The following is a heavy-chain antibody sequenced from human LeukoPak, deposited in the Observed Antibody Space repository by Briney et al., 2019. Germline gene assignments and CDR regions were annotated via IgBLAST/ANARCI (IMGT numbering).Heavy chain of an antibody. CDR2: VSYSGTT. D-gene: IGHD2-2*01. V-gene: IGHV4-59*13. CDR3: AGRYCTSTMCYAGAVAGYEF. CDR1: HDSISTYS. Sequence: PSETLSLTCTVSHDSISTYSWSWIRQPPGKGLEWLGYVSYSGTTNYNPSLKSRVTMSVDTSKSQFSLTLRSVTAADTAVYYCAGRYCTSTMCYAGAVAGYEFWGQGALVTVSS. J-gene: IGHJ4*02.